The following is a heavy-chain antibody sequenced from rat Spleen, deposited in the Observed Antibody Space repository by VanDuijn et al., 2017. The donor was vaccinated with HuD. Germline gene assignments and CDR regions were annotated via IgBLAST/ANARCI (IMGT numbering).Heavy chain of an antibody. J-gene: IGHJ2*01. CDR1: GFSLIRYA. CDR2: IWGDGST. CDR3: ARHAYGGYEAFDY. V-gene: IGHV2-13*01. D-gene: IGHD1-11*01. Sequence: QVQLKESGPGLVQPSQTLSLTCTVPGFSLIRYAVNWVRQSPGKGLEWMGGIWGDGSTKYNSVLKSRLSISRDTSKGQVFLKMNSLQTDDTGAYYCARHAYGGYEAFDYWGQGVMVTVSS.